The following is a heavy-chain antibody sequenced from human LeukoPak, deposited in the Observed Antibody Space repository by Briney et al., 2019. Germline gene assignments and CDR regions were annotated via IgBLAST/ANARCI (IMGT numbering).Heavy chain of an antibody. V-gene: IGHV3-21*01. J-gene: IGHJ4*02. CDR3: ARGQVATILDY. D-gene: IGHD5-12*01. CDR1: GFTFSSYS. Sequence: GGSLRLSCAASGFTFSSYSMNWVRQAPGKGLEWVSLISTTSGFIYYADSVKGRFTISRDNAKNALNLQMNSLRAEDTAVYYCARGQVATILDYWGQGTLVTVSS. CDR2: ISTTSGFI.